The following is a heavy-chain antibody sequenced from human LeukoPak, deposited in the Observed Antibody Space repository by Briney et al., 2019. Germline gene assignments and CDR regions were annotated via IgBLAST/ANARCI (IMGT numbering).Heavy chain of an antibody. CDR3: ARDRRRWLQLRPDAFDI. J-gene: IGHJ3*02. D-gene: IGHD5-24*01. Sequence: ASVKVSCMASGYTLTGYYIHWVRQAPGRGREWMGRINPNSGGTNYAQKFQGRVTMTRDTSISTAYMELSRLRSDDTAVYYCARDRRRWLQLRPDAFDIWGQGTMVTVSS. CDR1: GYTLTGYY. V-gene: IGHV1-2*06. CDR2: INPNSGGT.